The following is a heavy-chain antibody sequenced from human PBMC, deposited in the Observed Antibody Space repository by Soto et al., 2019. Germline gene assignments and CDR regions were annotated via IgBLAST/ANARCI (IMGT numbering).Heavy chain of an antibody. CDR1: GFTVSSNY. V-gene: IGHV3-66*01. CDR3: ARDRPGEIFGGKKDYYYYYMDV. J-gene: IGHJ6*03. CDR2: IYSGGST. D-gene: IGHD3-3*01. Sequence: GGSLRLSCAASGFTVSSNYMSWVRQAPGKGLEWVSVIYSGGSTYYADSVKGRFTISRDNSKNTLYLQMNSLRAEDTAVYYCARDRPGEIFGGKKDYYYYYMDVWGKGTTVTVSS.